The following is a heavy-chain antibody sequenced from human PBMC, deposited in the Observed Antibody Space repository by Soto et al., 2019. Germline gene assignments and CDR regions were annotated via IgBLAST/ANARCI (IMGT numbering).Heavy chain of an antibody. CDR2: INHSGST. D-gene: IGHD3-16*02. V-gene: IGHV4-34*01. J-gene: IGHJ3*02. CDR1: GGSFSGYY. Sequence: PSETLSLTCAVYGGSFSGYYWSWIRQPPGKGLEWIGEINHSGSTNYNPSLKSRVTISVDTSKNQFSLKLSSVTAADTAVYYCASSDDYVWGSYRYTDPDAFDIWSQGTMVTV. CDR3: ASSDDYVWGSYRYTDPDAFDI.